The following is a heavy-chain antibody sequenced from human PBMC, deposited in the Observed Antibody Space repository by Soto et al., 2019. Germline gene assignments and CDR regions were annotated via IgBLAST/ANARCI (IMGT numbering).Heavy chain of an antibody. D-gene: IGHD3-3*01. CDR1: GGSFSGYY. V-gene: IGHV4-34*01. CDR3: ARKRQGPDYDFWSGYKRYYFDY. CDR2: INHSGST. Sequence: SETLSLTCAVYGGSFSGYYWSWIRQPPGKGLEWIGEINHSGSTNYNPSLKSRVTISVDTSKNQFSLKLSSVTAADTAVYYCARKRQGPDYDFWSGYKRYYFDYWGQGTLVTVSS. J-gene: IGHJ4*02.